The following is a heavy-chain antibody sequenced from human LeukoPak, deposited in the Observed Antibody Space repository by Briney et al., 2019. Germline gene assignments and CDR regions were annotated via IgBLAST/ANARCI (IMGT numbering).Heavy chain of an antibody. Sequence: PGGSLRLSCAASGFTFSSYSMNWVRQAPGKGLEWVSSISSSSSYIYYADSVKGRFTISRDNAKNSLYLQMNSLRAEDTAVYYCARDLGEDWGSSEYYFDYWGQGTLVTVSS. V-gene: IGHV3-21*01. CDR1: GFTFSSYS. CDR3: ARDLGEDWGSSEYYFDY. D-gene: IGHD7-27*01. CDR2: ISSSSSYI. J-gene: IGHJ4*02.